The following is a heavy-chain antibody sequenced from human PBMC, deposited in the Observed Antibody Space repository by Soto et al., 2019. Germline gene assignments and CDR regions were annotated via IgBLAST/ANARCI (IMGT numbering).Heavy chain of an antibody. J-gene: IGHJ4*02. CDR1: GYAFTTYG. Sequence: QVHLVQSGAEVQKPGASVKVSCKGSGYAFTTYGITWVRQAPGQGLEWMGWISAHTGNTNYAQKLQGRVTVTRDTSTSTAYMELRSLRSDDTAVYYCARGRYGDYWGQGALVTVSS. D-gene: IGHD1-1*01. CDR3: ARGRYGDY. V-gene: IGHV1-18*01. CDR2: ISAHTGNT.